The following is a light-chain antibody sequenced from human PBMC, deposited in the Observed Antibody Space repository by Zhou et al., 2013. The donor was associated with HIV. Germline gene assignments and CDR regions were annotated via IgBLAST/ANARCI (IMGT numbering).Light chain of an antibody. V-gene: IGKV1-33*01. Sequence: DIQMTQSPSSLSASIGDRVTITCQASQDISNYLNWYQQKPGKAPKLLIYGASNLETGVPSRFSGSGSGTDFTLTISSLQPEDFATYYCQQANSFPYTFGQGTKLEIK. CDR1: QDISNY. CDR3: QQANSFPYT. CDR2: GAS. J-gene: IGKJ2*01.